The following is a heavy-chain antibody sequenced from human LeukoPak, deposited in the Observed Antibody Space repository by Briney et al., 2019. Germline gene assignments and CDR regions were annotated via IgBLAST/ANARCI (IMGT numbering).Heavy chain of an antibody. CDR3: ATPTAAGSPYYFDY. Sequence: ASVKVSCKASGYTFTSYGISWVRQAPGQGLEWMGWISAYNGNTNYAQKFQGRVTMTRDTSTSTVYMELSSLRSEDTAVYYCATPTAAGSPYYFDYWGQGTLVTVSS. J-gene: IGHJ4*02. CDR2: ISAYNGNT. D-gene: IGHD6-13*01. V-gene: IGHV1-18*01. CDR1: GYTFTSYG.